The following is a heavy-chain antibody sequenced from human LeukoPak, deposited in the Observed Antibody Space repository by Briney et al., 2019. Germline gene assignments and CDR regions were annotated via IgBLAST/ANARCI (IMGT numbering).Heavy chain of an antibody. Sequence: SETLSLTCAVYGGSFSGYYWRWIRQPPGKGLEWIGEINHRGSTNYNPSLKSRVTISVDTSKNQFSLKLSSVTAADTAVYYCARGSFNCSSTSRHVWFDPWGQGTLVTVSS. CDR3: ARGSFNCSSTSRHVWFDP. CDR1: GGSFSGYY. V-gene: IGHV4-34*01. J-gene: IGHJ5*02. D-gene: IGHD2-2*01. CDR2: INHRGST.